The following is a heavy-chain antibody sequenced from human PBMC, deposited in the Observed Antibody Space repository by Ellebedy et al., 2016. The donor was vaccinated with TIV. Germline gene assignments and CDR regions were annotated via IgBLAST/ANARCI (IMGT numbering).Heavy chain of an antibody. Sequence: PGGPLRLSCAASGFTFSNFPMNWVRQGPGKGLEWMATISGDGTGKYHADSVKGRFTISRDNSKDTLYLQMNSLRPEDTAMYYCARENYFGSDILPPYDVWGQGTMVTVSS. CDR1: GFTFSNFP. V-gene: IGHV3-30*04. CDR3: ARENYFGSDILPPYDV. CDR2: ISGDGTGK. J-gene: IGHJ3*01. D-gene: IGHD3-9*01.